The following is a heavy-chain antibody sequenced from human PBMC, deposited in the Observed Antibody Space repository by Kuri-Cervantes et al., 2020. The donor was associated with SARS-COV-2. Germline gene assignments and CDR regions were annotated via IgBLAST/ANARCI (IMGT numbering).Heavy chain of an antibody. CDR2: ISGSGGST. J-gene: IGHJ4*02. V-gene: IGHV3-23*01. CDR1: GFTFSSYA. CDR3: AKDRTTHNWGSRAKGYFDY. Sequence: GESLKISCAASGFTFSSYAMSWVRQAPGKGLEWVSAISGSGGSTYHADSVKGRFTISRDNSKNTLYLQMNSLRAEDTAVYYCAKDRTTHNWGSRAKGYFDYWGQGTLVTVSS. D-gene: IGHD7-27*01.